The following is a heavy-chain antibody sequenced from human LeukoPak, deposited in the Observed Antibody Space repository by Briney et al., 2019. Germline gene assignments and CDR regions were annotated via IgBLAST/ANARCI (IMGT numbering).Heavy chain of an antibody. D-gene: IGHD3-10*01. CDR1: GFTFSAYA. CDR2: ISDSGAST. Sequence: PGGSLRLSCGASGFTFSAYAMSWVRQAPGKGPEWVSAISDSGASTYYADSVKGRFTISREHSTNTVYLQMSSLRADDTAVYYCAKFSGIWHYFPMDVWGQGTTVTVSS. CDR3: AKFSGIWHYFPMDV. J-gene: IGHJ6*02. V-gene: IGHV3-23*01.